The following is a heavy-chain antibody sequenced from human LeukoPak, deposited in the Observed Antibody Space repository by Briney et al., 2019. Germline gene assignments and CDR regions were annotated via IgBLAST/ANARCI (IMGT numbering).Heavy chain of an antibody. Sequence: GASVKVSCKASGYTFTGYYMHCVRQAPGQGLEWMGWINPNSGGTNYAQKFQGRVTMTRDTSISTAYMELSRLRSDDTAVYYCARDGSSPVDYDFWSGYPSDYWGQGTLVTVSS. CDR3: ARDGSSPVDYDFWSGYPSDY. CDR1: GYTFTGYY. V-gene: IGHV1-2*02. CDR2: INPNSGGT. J-gene: IGHJ4*02. D-gene: IGHD3-3*01.